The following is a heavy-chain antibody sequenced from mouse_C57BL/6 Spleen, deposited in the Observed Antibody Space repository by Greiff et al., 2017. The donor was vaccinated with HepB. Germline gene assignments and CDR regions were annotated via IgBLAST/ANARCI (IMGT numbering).Heavy chain of an antibody. V-gene: IGHV2-9-1*01. D-gene: IGHD2-4*01. CDR3: ARLYDYDVAY. CDR1: GFSFTSYA. Sequence: VKLVESGPGLVAPSQRLSITCTVSGFSFTSYAISWVRQPPGKGLEWLGVIWTGGGTNYNSALKSRLSISKDNSKSQVFLKMNSLQTDDTARYYCARLYDYDVAYWGQGTLVTVSA. J-gene: IGHJ3*01. CDR2: IWTGGGT.